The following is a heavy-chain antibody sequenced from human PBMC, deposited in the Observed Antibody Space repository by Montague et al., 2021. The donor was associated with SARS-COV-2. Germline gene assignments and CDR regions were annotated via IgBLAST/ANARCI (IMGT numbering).Heavy chain of an antibody. CDR1: GGSIRSGSYY. V-gene: IGHV4-61*02. Sequence: TLSLTCTVSGGSIRSGSYYWSWIRQPAGKGLEWIGRIYSSGSTNYNPSLKSRVTMSVDTSKNQFSLKVSSVTAADTAVYYCARDYGDYSYYYGSDVWGQGTRDTVSS. CDR3: ARDYGDYSYYYGSDV. CDR2: IYSSGST. J-gene: IGHJ6*02. D-gene: IGHD4-17*01.